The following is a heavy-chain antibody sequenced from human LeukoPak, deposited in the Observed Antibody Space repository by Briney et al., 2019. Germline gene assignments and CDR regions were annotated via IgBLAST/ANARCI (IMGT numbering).Heavy chain of an antibody. J-gene: IGHJ4*02. V-gene: IGHV3-64*01. CDR1: GFTFSSYA. D-gene: IGHD6-13*01. CDR3: ARLIAAAYYFDY. Sequence: PGGSLRLSCAASGFTFSSYAMHWVRQAPGKGLEYVSAISSNGGSTYYANSVKGRFTISRDNSKNTLYLQMGSLRAEDMAVYYCARLIAAAYYFDYWGQGTLVTVSS. CDR2: ISSNGGST.